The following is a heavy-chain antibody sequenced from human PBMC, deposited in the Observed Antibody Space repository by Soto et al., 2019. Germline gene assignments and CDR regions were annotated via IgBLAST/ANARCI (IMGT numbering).Heavy chain of an antibody. CDR3: AKDPFSRSWTRYFDY. J-gene: IGHJ4*02. D-gene: IGHD6-13*01. CDR2: ISGSGGST. V-gene: IGHV3-23*01. CDR1: GFTFSSYA. Sequence: EVQLLESGGGLVQPGGSLRLSCAASGFTFSSYAMRWVRQAQGKGLEWVSAISGSGGSTYYADSVKGRFTISRDNSKNTLYLQMNSLRAEDTAGYYCAKDPFSRSWTRYFDYWGQGTLVTVSS.